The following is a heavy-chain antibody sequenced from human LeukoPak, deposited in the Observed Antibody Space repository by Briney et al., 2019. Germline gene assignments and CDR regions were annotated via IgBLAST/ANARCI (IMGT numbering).Heavy chain of an antibody. V-gene: IGHV3-11*04. CDR2: ISSSGSTI. J-gene: IGHJ6*03. Sequence: GGSLRLSCAASGFTFSDYYMSWIRQAPGKGLEWVSYISSSGSTIYYADSVKGRFTISRDNAKNSLYLQMNSLRAEDTAVYYCARGEGGYEILTGYYRSRYYMDVWGKGTTVTVSS. D-gene: IGHD3-9*01. CDR3: ARGEGGYEILTGYYRSRYYMDV. CDR1: GFTFSDYY.